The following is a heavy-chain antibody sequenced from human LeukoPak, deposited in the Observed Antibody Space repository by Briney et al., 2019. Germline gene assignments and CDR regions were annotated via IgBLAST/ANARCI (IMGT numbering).Heavy chain of an antibody. CDR1: AASIRNNH. V-gene: IGHV4-59*08. J-gene: IGHJ4*02. D-gene: IGHD3-22*01. CDR3: ARRFYYDGHHDS. CDR2: IYSTGST. Sequence: SETLSLTCTVSAASIRNNHWSWIRQPPGEGLEWIGYIYSTGSTSYNPSLKSRVPISVDTSKNQFSLNLTSVTAADTAVYYCARRFYYDGHHDSWGQGTLVTVSS.